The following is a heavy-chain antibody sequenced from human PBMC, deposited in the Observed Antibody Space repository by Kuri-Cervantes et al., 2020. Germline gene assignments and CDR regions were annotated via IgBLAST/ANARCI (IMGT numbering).Heavy chain of an antibody. V-gene: IGHV3-23*01. CDR3: ANGSSGLFDP. D-gene: IGHD5-12*01. CDR2: ISGSGGST. CDR1: GFTFSRYD. J-gene: IGHJ5*02. Sequence: GGSLRLSCVVSGFTFSRYDMHWVRQAPGKGLEWVSAISGSGGSTYYADSVKGRFTISRDNSKNTLYLQMNTLGAEDTAAYYCANGSSGLFDPWGQGTLVTVSS.